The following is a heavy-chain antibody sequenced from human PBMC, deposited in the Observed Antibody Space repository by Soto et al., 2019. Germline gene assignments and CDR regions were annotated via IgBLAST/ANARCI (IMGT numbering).Heavy chain of an antibody. CDR3: AKDGAPRYCTRSSCHPAGAY. CDR1: GFTFTNYG. Sequence: QVQLVESGGGVVQPGRSLRLSCSGSGFTFTNYGLHWVRQAPGKGLEWVAAISYDGSNEYYADSVKGLFTISRDYSKKMLYLQMDSLRPEDTAVYYCAKDGAPRYCTRSSCHPAGAYWGQGTLVTVSS. CDR2: ISYDGSNE. D-gene: IGHD2-15*01. V-gene: IGHV3-30*18. J-gene: IGHJ4*02.